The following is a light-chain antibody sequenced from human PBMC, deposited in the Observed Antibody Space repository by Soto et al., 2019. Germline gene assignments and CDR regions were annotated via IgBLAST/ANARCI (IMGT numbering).Light chain of an antibody. CDR1: DSNIGSKY. CDR3: AEWDSSLGGPA. CDR2: RNN. Sequence: QSVVTQPPSASATPGQRVTISCSGSDSNIGSKYVYWYQQLPGTAPKLLMYRNNQRPSGVPDRFSGSKSGTSASLAINGLRSEDEADYYCAEWDSSLGGPAFGGGTKLTVL. V-gene: IGLV1-47*01. J-gene: IGLJ2*01.